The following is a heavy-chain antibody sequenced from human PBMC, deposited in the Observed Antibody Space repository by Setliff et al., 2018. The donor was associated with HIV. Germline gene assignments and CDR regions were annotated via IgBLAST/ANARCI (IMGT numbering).Heavy chain of an antibody. CDR3: ARCRREGVHSGAYWESTFYYFYMDV. J-gene: IGHJ6*03. V-gene: IGHV3-11*01. CDR1: GFTFSDYY. Sequence: GGSLRLSCAASGFTFSDYYMSWIRQAPGKGLEWVSYISSSGSTIYYADSVKGRFTISRDNAKNSLYLQMNSLRAEDTAVYYCARCRREGVHSGAYWESTFYYFYMDVWGKGTTVTVSS. CDR2: ISSSGSTI. D-gene: IGHD3-22*01.